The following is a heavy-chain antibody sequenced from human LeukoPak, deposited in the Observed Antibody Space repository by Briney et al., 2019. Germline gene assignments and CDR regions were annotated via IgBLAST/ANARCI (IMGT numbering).Heavy chain of an antibody. J-gene: IGHJ6*03. CDR2: INPSGGST. Sequence: GASVKVSCKASGHTFTSYYMHWVRQAPGQGLEWMGMINPSGGSTSCAQKFQGRVAMTRDMSTSTIYMELSRLKSEDTAVYYCARGLYRTDYYMDVWGKGTTVTVSS. CDR1: GHTFTSYY. V-gene: IGHV1-46*01. CDR3: ARGLYRTDYYMDV. D-gene: IGHD4-11*01.